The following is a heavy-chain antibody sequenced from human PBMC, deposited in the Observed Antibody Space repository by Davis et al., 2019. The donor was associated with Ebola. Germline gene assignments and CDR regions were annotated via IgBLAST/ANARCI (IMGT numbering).Heavy chain of an antibody. CDR1: GFTFSNYA. J-gene: IGHJ4*02. CDR3: ARAGSSCYSPLDC. V-gene: IGHV3-23*01. Sequence: GESLKISCAASGFTFSNYAMTWVRQAPGKGLEWVSTVVGSGGATYYAGSVRGRFTISRDNSKNTLYLQMNSLRAEDTAIYYCARAGSSCYSPLDCWGQGTLVTVSS. CDR2: VVGSGGAT. D-gene: IGHD3-22*01.